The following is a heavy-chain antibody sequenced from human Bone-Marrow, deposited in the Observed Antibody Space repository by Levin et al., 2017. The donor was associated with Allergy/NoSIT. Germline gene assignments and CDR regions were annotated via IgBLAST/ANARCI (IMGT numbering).Heavy chain of an antibody. Sequence: ASVKVSCKASGYTFTTHAMNWVRQAPGQGLEWMGWINTNTGNTGKPTYSQGFTVRFVFSLYTSVNTAYLQITSLKAEDTAMYYCARDLKEPGVFIRGVRAFDIWGQGTMVTVSS. V-gene: IGHV7-4-1*02. D-gene: IGHD3-10*01. CDR1: GYTFTTHA. CDR3: ARDLKEPGVFIRGVRAFDI. J-gene: IGHJ3*02. CDR2: INTNTGNTGKP.